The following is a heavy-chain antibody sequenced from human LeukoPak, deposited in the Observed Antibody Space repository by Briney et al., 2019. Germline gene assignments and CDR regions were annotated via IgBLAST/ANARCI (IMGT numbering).Heavy chain of an antibody. V-gene: IGHV3-23*01. CDR3: AKGSPTYSSSWYSSH. Sequence: GGSLRLSCAASGFPFTSYAMSWVRQAPEKGLEWVSAISGSGGSTYYADSVKGRFTISRDNSKNTLYPQMNSLRAEDTAVYYCAKGSPTYSSSWYSSHWGQGTLVTVSS. CDR2: ISGSGGST. CDR1: GFPFTSYA. D-gene: IGHD6-13*01. J-gene: IGHJ4*02.